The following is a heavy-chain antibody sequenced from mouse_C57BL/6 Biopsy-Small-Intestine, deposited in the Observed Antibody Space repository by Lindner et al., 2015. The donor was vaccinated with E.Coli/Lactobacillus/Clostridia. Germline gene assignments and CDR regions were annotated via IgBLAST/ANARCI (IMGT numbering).Heavy chain of an antibody. V-gene: IGHV14-4*02. J-gene: IGHJ1*01. Sequence: SVKVSCKASGYTLSDHYIYWVRQSPGQGLEWLGWINPKNGDTKLAPTFQGRVTMTSDTSTNTVYMHLGALRSDDTATYFCTRDYLHDAFDIWGQGTRVTVSS. CDR1: GYTLSDHY. CDR3: TRDYLHDAFDI. CDR2: INPKNGDT. D-gene: IGHD2-1*01.